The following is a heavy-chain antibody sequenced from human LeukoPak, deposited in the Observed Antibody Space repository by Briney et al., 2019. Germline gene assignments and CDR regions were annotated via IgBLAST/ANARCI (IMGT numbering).Heavy chain of an antibody. CDR1: GFTFSRYG. V-gene: IGHV3-33*06. J-gene: IGHJ4*02. CDR3: AKDLRGYSYGYVY. CDR2: IWYDGSNK. Sequence: GGSLRLSCAASGFTFSRYGMHWVRQAPGKGLEWVAVIWYDGSNKYYADSVKGRFTISRDNSKNTLYPQMNSLRAEDTAVYYCAKDLRGYSYGYVYWGQGTLVTVSS. D-gene: IGHD5-18*01.